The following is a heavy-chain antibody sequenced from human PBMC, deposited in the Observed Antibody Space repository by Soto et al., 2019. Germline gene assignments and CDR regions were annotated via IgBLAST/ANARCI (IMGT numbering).Heavy chain of an antibody. CDR1: GFFFSSYA. CDR3: AKDAAMVSSTFNYFDY. Sequence: LRLSCAASGFFFSSYAMSWVRQAPGKGLEWVSGIGGSGGYKSYADSVKGRFTISRDNSKNTLYLQMESLGAEDTAVYYCAKDAAMVSSTFNYFDYWGQGTLVTVSS. CDR2: IGGSGGYK. V-gene: IGHV3-23*01. D-gene: IGHD6-13*01. J-gene: IGHJ4*02.